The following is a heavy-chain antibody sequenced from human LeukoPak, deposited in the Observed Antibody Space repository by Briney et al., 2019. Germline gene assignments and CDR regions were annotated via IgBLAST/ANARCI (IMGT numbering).Heavy chain of an antibody. Sequence: GGSLRLSCAASGFTFDDYAMHWVRQAPGKGLEWVSGISWNSGSIGYADSVKGRFTISRDNAKNSLYLQMNSLRAEDAALYYCAKVAVAGRSAFDIWGQGTMVTVSS. J-gene: IGHJ3*02. V-gene: IGHV3-9*01. D-gene: IGHD6-19*01. CDR1: GFTFDDYA. CDR2: ISWNSGSI. CDR3: AKVAVAGRSAFDI.